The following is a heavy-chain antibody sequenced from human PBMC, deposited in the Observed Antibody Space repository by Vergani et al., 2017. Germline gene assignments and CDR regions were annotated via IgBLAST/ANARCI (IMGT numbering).Heavy chain of an antibody. J-gene: IGHJ4*02. Sequence: QVQLQESGPGLVKPSETLSLTCTVSGGSISSYYWSWIRQPPGKGLEWIGYIYYSGSTNYNPSLKSRVTISVDTSKNPFSLKLSSVTAADTAVYYCARDRPMVRGASDPYYFDYWGQGTLVTVSS. CDR2: IYYSGST. V-gene: IGHV4-59*01. D-gene: IGHD3-10*01. CDR3: ARDRPMVRGASDPYYFDY. CDR1: GGSISSYY.